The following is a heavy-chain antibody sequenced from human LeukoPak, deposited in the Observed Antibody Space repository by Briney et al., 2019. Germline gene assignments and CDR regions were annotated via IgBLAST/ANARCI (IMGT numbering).Heavy chain of an antibody. CDR1: GFTFSSYA. CDR2: ISGSGGST. J-gene: IGHJ4*02. Sequence: GGSLRLSCAASGFTFSSYAMSWVRQAPGKGLEWVSAISGSGGSTYYADSVKGRFTISRDNSKDTLYLQMNSLRAEDTAVYYCAKDGAYCGGDCYSLGADYWGQGTLVTVSS. D-gene: IGHD2-21*02. CDR3: AKDGAYCGGDCYSLGADY. V-gene: IGHV3-23*01.